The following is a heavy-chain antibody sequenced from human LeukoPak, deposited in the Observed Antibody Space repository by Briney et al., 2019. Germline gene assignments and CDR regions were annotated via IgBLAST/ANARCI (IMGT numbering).Heavy chain of an antibody. CDR2: INSDGSWT. D-gene: IGHD2/OR15-2a*01. CDR3: VSFYETY. V-gene: IGHV3-74*01. CDR1: GNYW. J-gene: IGHJ4*02. Sequence: GGSLRLSCAASGNYWMHWVRQVPGKGLVWVSHINSDGSWTSYADSVKGRFTISKDNAKNTVYLQMSSLRAEDTAVYYCVSFYETYWGRGTLVTVSS.